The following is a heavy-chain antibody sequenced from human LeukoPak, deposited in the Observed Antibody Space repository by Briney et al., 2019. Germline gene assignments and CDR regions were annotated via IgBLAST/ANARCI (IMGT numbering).Heavy chain of an antibody. CDR3: ARGRRRYYYGPDAFDI. CDR2: IYTSGST. V-gene: IGHV4-4*07. Sequence: SETLSLTCTVSGGSISSYYWSWIRQPAGKGLEWIGRIYTSGSTNYNPSLKSRVTISVDTSKNQFSLKLSSVTAAGTAVYYCARGRRRYYYGPDAFDIWGQGTMVTVSS. D-gene: IGHD3-10*01. CDR1: GGSISSYY. J-gene: IGHJ3*02.